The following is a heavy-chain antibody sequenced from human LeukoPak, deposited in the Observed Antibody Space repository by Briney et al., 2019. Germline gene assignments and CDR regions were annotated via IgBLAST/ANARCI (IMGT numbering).Heavy chain of an antibody. CDR1: GFTFSSYA. CDR3: AKGLRYCSGGSCYVGGACLDY. CDR2: ISGSGGST. V-gene: IGHV3-23*01. D-gene: IGHD2-15*01. Sequence: GGSLRLSCAASGFTFSSYAMSWVRQAPGKGLEWVSAISGSGGSTYYADSVKGRFTISRDNSKNTLYLQMNSLRAEDTAVYYCAKGLRYCSGGSCYVGGACLDYWGQGTLVTVSS. J-gene: IGHJ4*02.